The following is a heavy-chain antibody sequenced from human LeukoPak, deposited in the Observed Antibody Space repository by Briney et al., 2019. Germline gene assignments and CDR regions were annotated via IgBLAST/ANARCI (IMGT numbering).Heavy chain of an antibody. CDR3: AKGSSSSIYWDY. CDR2: ISGRDGST. CDR1: GFTYSSYA. Sequence: GGSLRLLCAASGFTYSSYAMSWVPQAPGEGLEWVSAISGRDGSTYSENSVKGRFTISRDNSKNTLYLQMNSLKAEDTAVYYCAKGSSSSIYWDYWGQGTLVTVSS. V-gene: IGHV3-23*01. D-gene: IGHD6-6*01. J-gene: IGHJ4*02.